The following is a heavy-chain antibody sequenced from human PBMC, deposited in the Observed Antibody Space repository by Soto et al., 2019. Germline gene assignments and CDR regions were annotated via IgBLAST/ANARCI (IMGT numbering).Heavy chain of an antibody. CDR2: ISYDGDYQ. V-gene: IGHV3-30*18. CDR3: AKGTTVNPWRYLDL. J-gene: IGHJ2*01. CDR1: RFAFSSYG. D-gene: IGHD4-17*01. Sequence: QEQLVESGGGVVQPGRSLRLSCEASRFAFSSYGMHWVRQAPGKGLEWVAVISYDGDYQNYADSVKGRFTISRDNSKNTMYLQMRSLRGEDTALYYCAKGTTVNPWRYLDLWGRGTLVTVSS.